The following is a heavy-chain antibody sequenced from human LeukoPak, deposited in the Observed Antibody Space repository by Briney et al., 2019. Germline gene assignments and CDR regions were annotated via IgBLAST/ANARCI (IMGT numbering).Heavy chain of an antibody. Sequence: PGGSLRLSCAASGFTFSSYGMHWVRQAPGKGLEWVAFIRYDGSNKYYADSVKGRFTISRDNSKNTLYLQMNSLRAEDTAVYYCAKSVNYAPPYSSSWLIDYWGQGTLVTVSS. CDR1: GFTFSSYG. CDR2: IRYDGSNK. J-gene: IGHJ4*02. V-gene: IGHV3-30*02. CDR3: AKSVNYAPPYSSSWLIDY. D-gene: IGHD6-13*01.